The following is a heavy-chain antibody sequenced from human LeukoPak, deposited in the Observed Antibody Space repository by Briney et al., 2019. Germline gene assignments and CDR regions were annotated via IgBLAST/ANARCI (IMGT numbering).Heavy chain of an antibody. V-gene: IGHV3-30-3*01. Sequence: GRSLRLSCAASGFTFSHYAMHWVRQAPGKGLIWLAVISYDGSNKYYADSVKGRFTISRDNSNNTVSVQMNSLRPEDTAVYYCAKDLVHWGQGTLVTVSS. J-gene: IGHJ4*02. CDR1: GFTFSHYA. CDR2: ISYDGSNK. CDR3: AKDLVH.